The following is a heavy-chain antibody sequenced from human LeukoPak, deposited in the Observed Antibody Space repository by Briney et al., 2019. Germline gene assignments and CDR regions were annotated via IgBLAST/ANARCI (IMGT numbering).Heavy chain of an antibody. CDR2: IYHSGST. Sequence: SETLSLTCTVSGYSISSGYYWGWIRQPPGKGLEWIGSIYHSGSTYYNPSLKSRVTISVDTSKNRFSLKLSSVTAADTAVYYCARGLTDYYDSSGYYDGFDYWGQGTLVTVSS. J-gene: IGHJ4*02. V-gene: IGHV4-38-2*02. CDR1: GYSISSGYY. CDR3: ARGLTDYYDSSGYYDGFDY. D-gene: IGHD3-22*01.